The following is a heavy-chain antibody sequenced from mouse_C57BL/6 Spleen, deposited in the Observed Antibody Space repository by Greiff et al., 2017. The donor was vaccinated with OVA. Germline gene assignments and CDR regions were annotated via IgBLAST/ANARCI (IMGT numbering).Heavy chain of an antibody. J-gene: IGHJ1*03. Sequence: VQLQQSGAELARPGASVKLSCKASGYTFTSYGISWVKQRTGQGLEWIGEIYPRSGNTYYNEKFKGKATLTADKSSSTAYIELRSLTSEDSAVYFCATYSNYEYFDVWGTGTTLTVSS. CDR2: IYPRSGNT. V-gene: IGHV1-81*01. CDR3: ATYSNYEYFDV. CDR1: GYTFTSYG. D-gene: IGHD2-5*01.